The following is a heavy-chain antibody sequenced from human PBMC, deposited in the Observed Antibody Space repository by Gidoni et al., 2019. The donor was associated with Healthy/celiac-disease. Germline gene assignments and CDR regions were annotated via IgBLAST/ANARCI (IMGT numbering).Heavy chain of an antibody. CDR2: IKQDGSEK. Sequence: EVQLVESGGGVVQPGGSLRLSCAASGFTFSRHWMSWVRQAPGKGLEWVANIKQDGSEKYYVDAVKGRFTISRDNAKNSLYLQMNSLRAEDTAVYYCARDLGYCSSTSCSTYYFYGMDVWGQGTTVTVSS. V-gene: IGHV3-7*01. D-gene: IGHD2-2*01. J-gene: IGHJ6*02. CDR1: GFTFSRHW. CDR3: ARDLGYCSSTSCSTYYFYGMDV.